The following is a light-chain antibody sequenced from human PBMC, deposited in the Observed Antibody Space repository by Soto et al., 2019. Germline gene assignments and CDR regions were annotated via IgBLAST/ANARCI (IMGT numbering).Light chain of an antibody. J-gene: IGKJ1*01. CDR3: QHYNSYSEA. CDR2: KAS. Sequence: DIQMTQSPSTLSGSVGDRVTITCRTSQSISSWLAWYQQKPGKAPKLLIYKASTLKSGVPARFSGSGSGTEFPLTISSLQPDDFATYYCQHYNSYSEAFGQGTKGDMK. CDR1: QSISSW. V-gene: IGKV1-5*03.